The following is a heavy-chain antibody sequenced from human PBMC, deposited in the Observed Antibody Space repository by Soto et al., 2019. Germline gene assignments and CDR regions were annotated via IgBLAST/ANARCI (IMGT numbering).Heavy chain of an antibody. CDR1: GGSISGSY. J-gene: IGHJ4*02. D-gene: IGHD6-19*01. CDR2: VYYTGST. V-gene: IGHV4-59*01. CDR3: ARSVAVPGAHIDY. Sequence: SETLSLTCRVSGGSISGSYWSWIRQSPGKGLEWLGYVYYTGSTNYSPSLRSRVSISVDTFKNEFSLRLSSVTAADTAVYFCARSVAVPGAHIDYWGQGTQVTISS.